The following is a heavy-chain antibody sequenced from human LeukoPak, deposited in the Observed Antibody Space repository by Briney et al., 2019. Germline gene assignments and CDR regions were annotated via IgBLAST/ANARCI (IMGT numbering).Heavy chain of an antibody. V-gene: IGHV3-23*01. Sequence: GGSLRLSCAASGFTFSSSVMSWVRQAPGKGLEWVSSITGSGGSTYYADSVKGRFSISRDNSKNTLYLQMNSLRAEDTAVYYCAKDRYGAAAATSHDYWGQGTLVTVSS. CDR1: GFTFSSSV. CDR2: ITGSGGST. J-gene: IGHJ4*02. D-gene: IGHD6-13*01. CDR3: AKDRYGAAAATSHDY.